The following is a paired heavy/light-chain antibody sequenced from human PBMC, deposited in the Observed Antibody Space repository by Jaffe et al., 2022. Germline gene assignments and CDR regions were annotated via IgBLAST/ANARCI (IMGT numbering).Heavy chain of an antibody. V-gene: IGHV1-69*02. J-gene: IGHJ3*02. CDR3: ADGRDGHNIDVFDI. Sequence: VQLVQSGAEVKRPGSSVKVSCKASGATFNSYTISWVRQAPGQGLEWMGRVIVILDKTNYAQKFQGRVTITADNSTSTFYMEVSSLRSDDTAVYYCADGRDGHNIDVFDIWGQGTMVTVSS. CDR1: GATFNSYT. CDR2: VIVILDKT.
Light chain of an antibody. V-gene: IGKV4-1*01. Sequence: DIVLTQSPDSLAVSLGERATITCKSSQSLLYSSDNKNYLAWYQQKPGQPPKLLIYWASSRESGVPDRFSGSGSGTEFTLTISSLQAEDVAVYYCQQYYSGLSLTFGGGTKVEIK. CDR2: WAS. CDR1: QSLLYSSDNKNY. CDR3: QQYYSGLSLT. J-gene: IGKJ4*01.